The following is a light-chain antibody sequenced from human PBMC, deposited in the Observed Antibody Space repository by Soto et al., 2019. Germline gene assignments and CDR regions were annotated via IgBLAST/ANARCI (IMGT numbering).Light chain of an antibody. J-gene: IGKJ1*01. CDR3: QHYNNWPLWT. CDR1: QSISSN. Sequence: IVLTQSPATLSLSPGERASLSCRASQSISSNVAWYQQKRGQAPRLLIYGASTRATGIPARFSGSGSGTEFTLSISSLQSEDFAVYYCQHYNNWPLWTFGQGTKVEIK. CDR2: GAS. V-gene: IGKV3-15*01.